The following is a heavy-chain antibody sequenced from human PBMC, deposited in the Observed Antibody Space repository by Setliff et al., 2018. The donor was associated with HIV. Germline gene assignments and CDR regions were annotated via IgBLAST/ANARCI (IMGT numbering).Heavy chain of an antibody. D-gene: IGHD3-3*01. J-gene: IGHJ6*02. CDR2: INPHTGVT. CDR3: ARDLRDGFEEWFSTLDDGMDV. CDR1: GYIFIRYY. Sequence: ASVKVSCKTSGYIFIRYYIFWVRQAPGQGLEWMGNINPHTGVTKYGEKFQGRVTMTRDTSINTIYMELSRLRSDDTAVYYCARDLRDGFEEWFSTLDDGMDVWGQGTTVTVSS. V-gene: IGHV1-2*02.